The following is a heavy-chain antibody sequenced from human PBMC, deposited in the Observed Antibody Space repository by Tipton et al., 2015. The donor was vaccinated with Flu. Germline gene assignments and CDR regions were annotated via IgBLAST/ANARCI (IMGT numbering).Heavy chain of an antibody. CDR2: IDAYGASI. CDR1: GFKFTDYY. D-gene: IGHD5-18*01. Sequence: SLRLSCGASGFKFTDYYMSWIRQAPGKGLEWVSNIDAYGASIYYADSVKGRFTISRDNAKNSLYLQMNSLTAEDTAVYYCAREGVREEDSYYYYYGVDVWGQGTTVTVSS. CDR3: AREGVREEDSYYYYYGVDV. J-gene: IGHJ6*02. V-gene: IGHV3-11*01.